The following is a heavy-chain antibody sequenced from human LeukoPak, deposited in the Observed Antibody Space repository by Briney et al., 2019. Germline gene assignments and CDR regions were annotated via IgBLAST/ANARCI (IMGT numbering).Heavy chain of an antibody. CDR2: IETSGRT. V-gene: IGHV4-61*02. Sequence: SQTLSLTCTLSARSISSGSYYCGWIRQTAGKGLEWIGRIETSGRTNYKPSRKSRVTLSVDTSKNQFSLKLSCVTAADTAVYYCAREAIAAAGLYWGQGTLVTVSS. D-gene: IGHD6-13*01. CDR3: AREAIAAAGLY. CDR1: ARSISSGSYY. J-gene: IGHJ4*02.